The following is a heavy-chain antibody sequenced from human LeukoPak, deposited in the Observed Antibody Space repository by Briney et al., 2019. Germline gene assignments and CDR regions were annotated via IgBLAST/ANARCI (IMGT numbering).Heavy chain of an antibody. CDR2: IKQDGSDK. CDR1: GFTFSDYW. J-gene: IGHJ4*02. CDR3: ARFSRVQSSF. Sequence: GGSLRLSCAASGFTFSDYWMSWVRQAPGKGLEWVANIKQDGSDKQYVDSIKGRFTISRDNAKNTLYLQMDSLRVEDTAIYYCARFSRVQSSFWGQGTLVTVSS. D-gene: IGHD4/OR15-4a*01. V-gene: IGHV3-7*01.